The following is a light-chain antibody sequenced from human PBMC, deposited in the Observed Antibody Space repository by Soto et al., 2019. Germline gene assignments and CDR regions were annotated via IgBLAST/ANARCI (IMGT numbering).Light chain of an antibody. CDR1: QSVGRW. V-gene: IGKV1-5*03. CDR2: KAS. CDR3: LQHKSYPRT. Sequence: DIQITQSPSTLSASIGDTFTITFLASQSVGRWLAWYQQRPGKPPSVLIYKASTLKYGVPSRFSGSGSGTEFTLTISSLQPEDFATYYCLQHKSYPRTFGQGTKVDIK. J-gene: IGKJ1*01.